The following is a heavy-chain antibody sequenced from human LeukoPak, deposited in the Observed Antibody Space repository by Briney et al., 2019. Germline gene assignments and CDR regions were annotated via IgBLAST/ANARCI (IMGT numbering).Heavy chain of an antibody. D-gene: IGHD3-10*01. CDR2: ISAYNGNT. Sequence: ASVKVSCKASGYTFTSYGISWVRQAPGQGLEWMGWISAYNGNTNYAQKLQGRVTMTTDTSTSTAYMELRSLRSDDTAVYYCARSNLYYGLGMRVWLDPWGQGTLVTVSS. V-gene: IGHV1-18*01. J-gene: IGHJ5*02. CDR1: GYTFTSYG. CDR3: ARSNLYYGLGMRVWLDP.